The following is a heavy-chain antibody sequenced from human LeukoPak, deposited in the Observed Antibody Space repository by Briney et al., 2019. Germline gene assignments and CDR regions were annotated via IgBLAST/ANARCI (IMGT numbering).Heavy chain of an antibody. CDR2: KNPNSGNT. Sequence: ASVKVSCKASGYTFTSYDINWVRQATGQGLEWMGWKNPNSGNTGYAQKFQGRVTITRNTSISTAYMELSSLRSEDTAVYYCARGRSGYYDDPIDYWGQGTLVTVSS. CDR1: GYTFTSYD. CDR3: ARGRSGYYDDPIDY. J-gene: IGHJ4*02. V-gene: IGHV1-8*03. D-gene: IGHD3-3*01.